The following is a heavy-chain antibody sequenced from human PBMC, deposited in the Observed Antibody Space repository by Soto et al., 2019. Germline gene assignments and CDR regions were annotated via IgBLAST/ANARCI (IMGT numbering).Heavy chain of an antibody. J-gene: IGHJ3*02. CDR1: GGTFSTYA. D-gene: IGHD3-9*01. CDR3: ARLERGDILAVYPKEGGDDFDI. V-gene: IGHV1-69*12. Sequence: QVQLVQSGAEVKKPGSSVKVSCKASGGTFSTYAIGWVRQAPGQGLEWMGAIIPMLRTSNHAQKFQGRVWITADDVPSKGYMDLSSRSSAETAVYYCARLERGDILAVYPKEGGDDFDIWGQGTMITVSS. CDR2: IIPMLRTS.